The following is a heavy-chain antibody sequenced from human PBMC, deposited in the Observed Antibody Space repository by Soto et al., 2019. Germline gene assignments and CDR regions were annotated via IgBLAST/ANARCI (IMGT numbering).Heavy chain of an antibody. CDR3: ARDREEDGYYQYGMDV. CDR2: IIPIFGTV. V-gene: IGHV1-69*06. D-gene: IGHD6-6*01. Sequence: VQLVQSGAEVKKPGSSVKVSCKASGGTFSNYAINWVRQAPGQGLEWMGGIIPIFGTVTYAQKLQGRVTIAADKSTSTAYLELRSLRSEDTAAYYCARDREEDGYYQYGMDVWGQGTTVTVSS. CDR1: GGTFSNYA. J-gene: IGHJ6*02.